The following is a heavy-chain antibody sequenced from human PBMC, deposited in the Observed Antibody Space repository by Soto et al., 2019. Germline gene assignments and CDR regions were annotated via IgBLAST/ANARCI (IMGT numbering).Heavy chain of an antibody. CDR2: INHRGST. Sequence: QVQLQQWGAGLLKPSETLSLTCAVYGGSFSDYYWSWIRQPPGKGLEWSGEINHRGSTNYNPSLKSRVTISEDTSKNQFSLKLSSLTAADTAVYYCARRGLDYLWGSYKGWGQGALVTVSS. CDR1: GGSFSDYY. D-gene: IGHD3-16*01. J-gene: IGHJ4*02. CDR3: ARRGLDYLWGSYKG. V-gene: IGHV4-34*02.